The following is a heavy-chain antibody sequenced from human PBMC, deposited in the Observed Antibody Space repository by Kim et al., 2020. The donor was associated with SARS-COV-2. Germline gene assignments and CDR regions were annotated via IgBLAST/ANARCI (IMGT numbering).Heavy chain of an antibody. J-gene: IGHJ6*02. CDR1: GYTFTSYG. V-gene: IGHV1-18*01. CDR2: ISAYNGNT. D-gene: IGHD6-13*01. CDR3: ARDRVLRSSWSNVRPHGMDV. Sequence: ASVKVSCKASGYTFTSYGISWVRQAPGQGLEWMGWISAYNGNTNYAQKLQGRVTMTTDTSTSTAYMELRSLRSDDTAVYYCARDRVLRSSWSNVRPHGMDVWGQGTTGTVSS.